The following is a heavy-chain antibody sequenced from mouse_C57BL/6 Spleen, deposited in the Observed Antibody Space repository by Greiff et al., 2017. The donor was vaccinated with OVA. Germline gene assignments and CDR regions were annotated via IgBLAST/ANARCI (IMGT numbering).Heavy chain of an antibody. J-gene: IGHJ1*03. V-gene: IGHV5-12*01. D-gene: IGHD1-1*01. CDR2: ISNGGGST. CDR1: GFTFSDYY. Sequence: EVKLEESGGGLVQPGGSLKLSCAASGFTFSDYYMYWVRQTPEKRLEWVAYISNGGGSTYYPDTVKGRFTISRDHAKNTLYLQMSRLKSEDTAMYYCARRDYYGSDWYFDVWGTGTTVTVAS. CDR3: ARRDYYGSDWYFDV.